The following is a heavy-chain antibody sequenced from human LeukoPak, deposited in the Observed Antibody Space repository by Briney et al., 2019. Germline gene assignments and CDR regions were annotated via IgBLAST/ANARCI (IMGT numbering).Heavy chain of an antibody. V-gene: IGHV4-61*01. J-gene: IGHJ6*03. CDR2: IYYSGST. CDR1: GGSISSGSYS. Sequence: SETLSLTCAVSGGSISSGSYSWSWIRQTPGKGLEWIGYIYYSGSTNFNPSPKSRVTISVDTSKNQFSLKMSSVTAADTAVYFCARGGPPGYYYDYYMDVWGKGTTVTISS. CDR3: ARGGPPGYYYDYYMDV.